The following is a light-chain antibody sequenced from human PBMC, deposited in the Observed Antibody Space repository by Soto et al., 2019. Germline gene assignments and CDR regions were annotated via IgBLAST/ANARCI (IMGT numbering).Light chain of an antibody. J-gene: IGKJ5*01. CDR3: QQANRFPMS. CDR2: TTS. Sequence: DIQMTQSPYFVSASVGDRVTVTCRASQDISSWLAWYQQKPGKAPKLLIYTTSTLGSGVPSRFRGSRSGTDVTLTISGLQPEDFATYYCQQANRFPMSFGQGTRLEIK. V-gene: IGKV1-12*01. CDR1: QDISSW.